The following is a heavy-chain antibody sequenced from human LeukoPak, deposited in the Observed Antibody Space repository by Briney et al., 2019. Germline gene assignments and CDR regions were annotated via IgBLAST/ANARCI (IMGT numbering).Heavy chain of an antibody. CDR1: GYSITSGYY. D-gene: IGHD3-3*01. CDR2: IYYSGST. Sequence: PSETLSLTCNVSGYSITSGYYWGWIRQPPGKGLEWIGYIYYSGSTNYNPSLKSRVTISVDTSKNQFSLKLSSVTAADTAVYYCARVPQATYYDFWSGPVDAFDIWGQGTMVTVSS. V-gene: IGHV4-38-2*02. J-gene: IGHJ3*02. CDR3: ARVPQATYYDFWSGPVDAFDI.